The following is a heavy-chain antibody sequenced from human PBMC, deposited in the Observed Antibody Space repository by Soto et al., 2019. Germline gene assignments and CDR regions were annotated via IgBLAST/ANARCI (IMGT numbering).Heavy chain of an antibody. CDR2: ISAYNGNT. CDR1: GYTFTSYA. J-gene: IGHJ1*01. Sequence: ASVKVSCKASGYTFTSYAIGWVRQAPGQGLEWMGWISAYNGNTNYAQKLQGRVTITRDISASTVYMEMSSLRSEDTAVYFCARVTDYFDTIGYSREYFQHWGQGTPVTVSS. CDR3: ARVTDYFDTIGYSREYFQH. V-gene: IGHV1-18*04. D-gene: IGHD3-22*01.